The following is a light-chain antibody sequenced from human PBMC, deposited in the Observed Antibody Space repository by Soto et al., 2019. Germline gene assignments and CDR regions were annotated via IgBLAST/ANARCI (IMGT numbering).Light chain of an antibody. CDR3: QQYGGAPWT. J-gene: IGKJ1*01. V-gene: IGKV3-20*01. Sequence: IVWTQSPGTLSLSPGERATLSCRASQSVSSSYVAWYQQRPGQPPRLLISGASSRATGIPDRFSGSGSGTDFTLTISRLEPEDFAVYHCQQYGGAPWTFGQGTKVEIK. CDR1: QSVSSSY. CDR2: GAS.